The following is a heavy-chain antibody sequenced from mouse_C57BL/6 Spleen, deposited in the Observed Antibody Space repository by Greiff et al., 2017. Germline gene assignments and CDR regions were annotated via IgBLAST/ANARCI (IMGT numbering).Heavy chain of an antibody. Sequence: VQLQQPGAELMKPGASVKLSCKATGYTFTGYWIEWVKQRPGHGLEWIGEILPGSGSTNYNEKFKGKATFTADTSSNTAYMKLSSLKTEDSAIYYCARGGELRRGVAYWGQGTLLTVSA. D-gene: IGHD2-4*01. CDR1: GYTFTGYW. J-gene: IGHJ3*01. CDR2: ILPGSGST. V-gene: IGHV1-9*01. CDR3: ARGGELRRGVAY.